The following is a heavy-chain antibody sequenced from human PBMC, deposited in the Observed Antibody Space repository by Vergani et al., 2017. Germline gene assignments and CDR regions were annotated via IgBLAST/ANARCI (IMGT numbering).Heavy chain of an antibody. Sequence: QVQLVQSGAEVKKPGASVKVSCKASGYTFTGYYMHWVRQAPGQGLEWMGWINPNSGGTNYEQKFQGRVTMTRDTSISTAYMELSRLRSDDTAEYYCARGQWLPTLSFDYWGQGTLVTVSS. V-gene: IGHV1-2*02. J-gene: IGHJ4*02. CDR3: ARGQWLPTLSFDY. CDR1: GYTFTGYY. CDR2: INPNSGGT. D-gene: IGHD6-19*01.